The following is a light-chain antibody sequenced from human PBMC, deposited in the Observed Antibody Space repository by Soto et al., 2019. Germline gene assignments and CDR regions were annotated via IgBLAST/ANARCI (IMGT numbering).Light chain of an antibody. Sequence: DIQMTQSPSTLSASVGDRVSITCLASQSISNWLAWYQQKPGKAPKLLIYDASSLESGVPSRFSGSGSGTEFTLTISSLQPDDFATYYCQQYNSYSRTFGPGTKVDIK. CDR1: QSISNW. V-gene: IGKV1-5*01. J-gene: IGKJ3*01. CDR3: QQYNSYSRT. CDR2: DAS.